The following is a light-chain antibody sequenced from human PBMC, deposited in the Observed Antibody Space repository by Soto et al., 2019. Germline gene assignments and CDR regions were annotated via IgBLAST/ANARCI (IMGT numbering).Light chain of an antibody. Sequence: DIQMTQSPSTLSGSVGDRVTITCRASQTISSWLAWYQQKPGKAPKLLIYKASTLKSGVPSRFSGSGSGKEFTLTISSLQPDYFATYYCQHYNSYSEAFGQGTKV. CDR2: KAS. CDR1: QTISSW. V-gene: IGKV1-5*03. J-gene: IGKJ1*01. CDR3: QHYNSYSEA.